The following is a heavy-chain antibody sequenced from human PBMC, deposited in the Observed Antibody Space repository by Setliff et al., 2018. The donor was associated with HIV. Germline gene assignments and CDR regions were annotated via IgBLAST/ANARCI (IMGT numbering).Heavy chain of an antibody. V-gene: IGHV4-4*07. CDR1: GDSIGYYY. J-gene: IGHJ6*02. CDR3: ARDARLSGSYYGMDV. D-gene: IGHD1-26*01. Sequence: SETLSLTCTVSGDSIGYYYWSWIRQPAGRGLEWMGRIHTSGSTNYNPSLKSRVTISVDTSKNQFSLKLSSVTAADTAVYYCARDARLSGSYYGMDVWGQGTTVTVSS. CDR2: IHTSGST.